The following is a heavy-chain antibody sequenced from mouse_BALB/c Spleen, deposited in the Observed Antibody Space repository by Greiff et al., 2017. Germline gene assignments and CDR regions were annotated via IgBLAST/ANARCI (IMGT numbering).Heavy chain of an antibody. CDR3: ARWGGNYVPFDY. J-gene: IGHJ2*01. D-gene: IGHD2-1*01. V-gene: IGHV5-6-5*01. CDR2: ISSGGST. CDR1: GFSLTSYG. Sequence: VQLKESGPGLVQPSQSLSITCTVSGFSLTSYGVHWVRQTPEKRLEWVASISSGGSTYYPDSVKGRFTISRDNARNILYLQMSSLRSEDTAMYYCARWGGNYVPFDYWGQGTTLTVSS.